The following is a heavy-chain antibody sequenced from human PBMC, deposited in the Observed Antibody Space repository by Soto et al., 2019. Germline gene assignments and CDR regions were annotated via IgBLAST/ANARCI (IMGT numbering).Heavy chain of an antibody. CDR3: AREANTIYAPHGLDV. V-gene: IGHV3-21*01. CDR2: LSSGSFYI. J-gene: IGHJ6*02. Sequence: PGGSLRLSCAVSGFPFDSYSMSWVRQAPGQGLEWLASLSSGSFYIFHADSIRGRFTISRDDAKNLLFLQMNSLTIEDTATYYCAREANTIYAPHGLDVWGRGTAATVSS. CDR1: GFPFDSYS. D-gene: IGHD3-3*01.